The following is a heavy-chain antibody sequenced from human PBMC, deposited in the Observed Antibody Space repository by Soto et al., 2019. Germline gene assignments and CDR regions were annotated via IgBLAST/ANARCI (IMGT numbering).Heavy chain of an antibody. Sequence: PSETLSLTCTVSGGSISSYYWSWMRQPPGKGLEWIGYIYYSGSTNYNPSLKSRVTISVDTSKNQFSLKLNSMTAADTAVYYCARHNYGSGSTYFDYWGQGTLVTASS. CDR1: GGSISSYY. D-gene: IGHD3-10*01. J-gene: IGHJ4*02. V-gene: IGHV4-59*08. CDR3: ARHNYGSGSTYFDY. CDR2: IYYSGST.